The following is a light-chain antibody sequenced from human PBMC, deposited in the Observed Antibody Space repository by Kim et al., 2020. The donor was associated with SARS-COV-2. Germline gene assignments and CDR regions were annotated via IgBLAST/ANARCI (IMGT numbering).Light chain of an antibody. V-gene: IGLV3-1*01. Sequence: SYELTQPPSVSVSPGQTATITCPGDQLGNKYAYWYQQKPGQSPVLVIYHDDKRPSEIPDRFSGSNSGNTATLTISGTQAMDEADYYCQAWHVNMMIFGGG. J-gene: IGLJ2*01. CDR2: HDD. CDR1: QLGNKY. CDR3: QAWHVNMMI.